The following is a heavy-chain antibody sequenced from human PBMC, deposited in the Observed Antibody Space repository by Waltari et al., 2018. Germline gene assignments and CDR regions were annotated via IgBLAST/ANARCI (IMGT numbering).Heavy chain of an antibody. J-gene: IGHJ4*02. Sequence: QVQLVESGGGVVQPGRSLRLSCAASGFTFSSYGMHWVRQAPGKGLEGVAVLWYDGSTKYHADSVKGRFTISRDNSKNTLYLQMNSLRAEDTAVYYCARAMERGYSGYVGYWGQGTLVTVSS. V-gene: IGHV3-33*01. CDR1: GFTFSSYG. CDR2: LWYDGSTK. D-gene: IGHD5-12*01. CDR3: ARAMERGYSGYVGY.